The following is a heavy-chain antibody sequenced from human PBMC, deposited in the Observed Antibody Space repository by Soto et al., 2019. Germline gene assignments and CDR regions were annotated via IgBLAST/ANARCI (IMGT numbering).Heavy chain of an antibody. D-gene: IGHD1-26*01. J-gene: IGHJ6*02. CDR2: ISAYNGNT. CDR1: GYTFTSYG. V-gene: IGHV1-18*04. CDR3: ASRRVGATRTHYYYYYGMDV. Sequence: ASVKVSCKASGYTFTSYGISWVRQAPGQGLEWMGWISAYNGNTNYAQKLQGRVTITTDTSTSTAYMELRSLRSDDTAVYYCASRRVGATRTHYYYYYGMDVWGQGTTVTVSS.